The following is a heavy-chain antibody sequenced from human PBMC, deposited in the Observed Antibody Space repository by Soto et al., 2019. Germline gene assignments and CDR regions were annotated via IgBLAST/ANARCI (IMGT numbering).Heavy chain of an antibody. Sequence: QVQLVQSGAEVKRPGASVRVSCKASGCTFINYHINWVRQATGQGLEWMGYMDPKGGKTGYAQKFQGRVTMTTDTSISTAYLELSSLRSEDTAEYFCARDRGLFYYAAGPWGQGTLVTVSS. V-gene: IGHV1-8*02. CDR2: MDPKGGKT. CDR1: GCTFINYH. D-gene: IGHD3-22*01. CDR3: ARDRGLFYYAAGP. J-gene: IGHJ5*02.